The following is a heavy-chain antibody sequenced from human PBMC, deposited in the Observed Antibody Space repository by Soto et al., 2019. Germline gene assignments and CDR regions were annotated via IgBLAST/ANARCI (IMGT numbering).Heavy chain of an antibody. J-gene: IGHJ6*02. V-gene: IGHV4-59*01. CDR3: ARDSGSYDYYYGMDV. CDR2: IYYSGST. Sequence: SETLSLTCTVSGGSISSYYWSWIRQPPGKGLEWIGYIYYSGSTNYNPSLKSRVTISVDTSKNQFSLKLSSVTAADTAVYYCARDSGSYDYYYGMDVWGQGTTVTVSS. CDR1: GGSISSYY. D-gene: IGHD1-26*01.